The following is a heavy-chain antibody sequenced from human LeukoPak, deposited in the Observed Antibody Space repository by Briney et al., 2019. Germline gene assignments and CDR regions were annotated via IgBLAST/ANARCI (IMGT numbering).Heavy chain of an antibody. CDR2: IYHSGST. V-gene: IGHV4-30-2*01. CDR1: GGSISSGGYY. CDR3: ARASVAAAGRFDY. J-gene: IGHJ4*02. Sequence: SETLSLTCTVSGGSISSGGYYWSWIRQPPGKGLEWIGYIYHSGSTYYNPSLKSRVTISVDRSKNQFSLKLSSVTAADTAVYYCARASVAAAGRFDYWGQGTLVTVSS. D-gene: IGHD6-13*01.